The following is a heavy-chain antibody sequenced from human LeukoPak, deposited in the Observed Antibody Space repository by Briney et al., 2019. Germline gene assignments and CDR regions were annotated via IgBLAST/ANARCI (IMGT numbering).Heavy chain of an antibody. J-gene: IGHJ3*02. V-gene: IGHV4-59*01. CDR3: ARVAFHAFGI. D-gene: IGHD2/OR15-2a*01. Sequence: SETLSLTCTVSGGSISSYYWSWIRQPPGKGLEWIGYIYYSRSTNYNPSLKSRVTISVDTSKNQFSLKLSSVTAADTAVYYCARVAFHAFGIWGQGTMVTVSS. CDR1: GGSISSYY. CDR2: IYYSRST.